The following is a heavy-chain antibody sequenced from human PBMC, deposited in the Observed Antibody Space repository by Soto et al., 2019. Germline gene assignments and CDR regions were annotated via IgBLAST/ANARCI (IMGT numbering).Heavy chain of an antibody. CDR1: GYTFTSYA. CDR2: INAGNGNT. V-gene: IGHV1-3*01. D-gene: IGHD6-19*01. CDR3: ARAPGWIAVAGNWFAP. Sequence: SVKVSCKASGYTFTSYAMHWVRQAPGQRLEWMGWINAGNGNTKYSQKFQGRVTITRDTSASTAYMELSSLRSEDTVVYYCARAPGWIAVAGNWFAPWGQGTLVTSPQ. J-gene: IGHJ5*02.